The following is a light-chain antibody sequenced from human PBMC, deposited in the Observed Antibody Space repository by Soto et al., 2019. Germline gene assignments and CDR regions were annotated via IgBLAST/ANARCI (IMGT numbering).Light chain of an antibody. V-gene: IGKV3-20*01. CDR1: QSVSSSRY. Sequence: DIEMTQSPGTLSSSPGERATLSCRASQSVSSSRYLAWYQQKPGPAPRLLIYGASSRATGIPYRFSGSGSVTDFTLTISSLQPDDFAAYYCRHYAGSPSYTFGQGTKLEIK. J-gene: IGKJ2*01. CDR3: RHYAGSPSYT. CDR2: GAS.